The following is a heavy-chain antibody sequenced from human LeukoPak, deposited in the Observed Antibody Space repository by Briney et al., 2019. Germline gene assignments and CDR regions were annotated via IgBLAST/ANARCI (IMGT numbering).Heavy chain of an antibody. J-gene: IGHJ4*02. V-gene: IGHV4-59*01. D-gene: IGHD6-19*01. CDR2: IYYSGST. Sequence: SETLSLTCTVSGGSISSYYWSWIRQPPGKGLEWIGYIYYSGSTNYNSSLKSRVTISVDTSKNQFSLKLSSVTAADTAVYYCARIAVAGTYTPDYWGQGTLVTVSS. CDR3: ARIAVAGTYTPDY. CDR1: GGSISSYY.